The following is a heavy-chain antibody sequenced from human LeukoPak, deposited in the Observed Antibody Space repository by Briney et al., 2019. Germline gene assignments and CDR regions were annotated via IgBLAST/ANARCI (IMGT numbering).Heavy chain of an antibody. CDR3: ARVVVTAIQAEYFQH. Sequence: SETLSLTCAVYGGSVRDNYWSWIRQPPGKGLEWIGEIHHSGSTKYNPSLKSRVTISLDTSKNQFSLKLNSMTAADTAVYYCARVVVTAIQAEYFQHWGQGTLVTVSS. V-gene: IGHV4-34*01. D-gene: IGHD2-21*02. CDR1: GGSVRDNY. J-gene: IGHJ1*01. CDR2: IHHSGST.